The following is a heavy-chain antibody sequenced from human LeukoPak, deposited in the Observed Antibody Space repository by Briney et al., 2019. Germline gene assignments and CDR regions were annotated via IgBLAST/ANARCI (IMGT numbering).Heavy chain of an antibody. V-gene: IGHV3-7*01. CDR1: EFTFSDYW. D-gene: IGHD1-20*01. CDR3: ARGGLTGTFFDY. J-gene: IGHJ4*02. CDR2: IKKDGSEE. Sequence: GGSLRLSCAASEFTFSDYWMSWVRQAPGEGPEWVANIKKDGSEEHYVDSVKGRFTVSRDNAKNSLYLQMNSLRAEDTAVYYCARGGLTGTFFDYWGQGTLVTVSS.